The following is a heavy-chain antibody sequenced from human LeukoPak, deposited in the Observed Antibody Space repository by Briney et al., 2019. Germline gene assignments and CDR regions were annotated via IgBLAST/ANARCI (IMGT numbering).Heavy chain of an antibody. CDR3: AKVEYYYDSSGRVSAFDI. V-gene: IGHV3-23*01. D-gene: IGHD3-22*01. CDR1: GFTFRSYS. CDR2: ISGSGGST. J-gene: IGHJ3*02. Sequence: GGSLRLSCAASGFTFRSYSMSWVRQAPGKGLEWVSAISGSGGSTYYADSVKGRFTISRDNSKNTLYLQMNSLRAEDTAVYYCAKVEYYYDSSGRVSAFDIWGQGTMVTVSS.